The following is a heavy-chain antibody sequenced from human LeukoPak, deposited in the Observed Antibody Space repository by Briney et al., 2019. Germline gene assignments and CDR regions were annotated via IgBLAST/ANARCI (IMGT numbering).Heavy chain of an antibody. V-gene: IGHV3-30*04. D-gene: IGHD6-6*01. Sequence: GGSLRLSCAASGFTLSSHAIHWVRQAPGKGREWVALISYDGNIKYYADSVKGRFTISRDNSKNTLSLQMNSLRPADTAVYYCARAHLSSSSTDYMDVWGKGTTVTVSS. CDR3: ARAHLSSSSTDYMDV. J-gene: IGHJ6*03. CDR1: GFTLSSHA. CDR2: ISYDGNIK.